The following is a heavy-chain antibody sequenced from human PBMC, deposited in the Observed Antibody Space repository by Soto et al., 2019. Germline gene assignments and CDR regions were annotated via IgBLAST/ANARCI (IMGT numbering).Heavy chain of an antibody. Sequence: GGSLRLSCAASGFTFSSYNMNWVRQAPGKGLEWVSSISSSSSYIYYADSVKGRSTISRDNAKNSLFLQMNSLRAEDTAVYYCARDGACHDFGHSRRGSGYFDYWGQGTLVTVSS. D-gene: IGHD4-17*01. J-gene: IGHJ4*02. V-gene: IGHV3-21*01. CDR1: GFTFSSYN. CDR2: ISSSSSYI. CDR3: ARDGACHDFGHSRRGSGYFDY.